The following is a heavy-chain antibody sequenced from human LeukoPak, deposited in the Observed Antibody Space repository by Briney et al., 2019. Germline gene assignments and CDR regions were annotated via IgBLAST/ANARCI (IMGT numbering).Heavy chain of an antibody. V-gene: IGHV3-23*01. Sequence: GGSLRLSCAASGFTFSSYGMSWVRQAPGKGLEWVSAISGSGGSTYYADSVKGRFTISRDNSKNTLYLQMNSLRAEDTAVYYCAQDSDVLTGYYAYWGQGTLVTVSS. J-gene: IGHJ4*02. CDR1: GFTFSSYG. CDR3: AQDSDVLTGYYAY. D-gene: IGHD3-9*01. CDR2: ISGSGGST.